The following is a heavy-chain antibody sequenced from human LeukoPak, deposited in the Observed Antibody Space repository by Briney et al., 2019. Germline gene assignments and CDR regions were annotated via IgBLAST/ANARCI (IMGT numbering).Heavy chain of an antibody. CDR1: GFTVSSNY. V-gene: IGHV3-53*04. D-gene: IGHD6-19*01. CDR3: ARGGTPGYSSGRIDY. Sequence: PGGSLRLSWVASGFTVSSNYMSWVRQAPGKGLEWVSVIYSAGNTYYADSVKGRFTISRHNSENTLYLHMNSLRVEDTAVYFCARGGTPGYSSGRIDYWGQGTLVTVSS. J-gene: IGHJ4*02. CDR2: IYSAGNT.